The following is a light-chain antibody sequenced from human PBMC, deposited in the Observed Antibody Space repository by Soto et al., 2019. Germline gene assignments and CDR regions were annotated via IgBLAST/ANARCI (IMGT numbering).Light chain of an antibody. J-gene: IGKJ5*01. Sequence: ILMTQSPASLSVSPGDRATLSCRASQSVSSNLAWYQQKPGQAPRLLIYDASTRATGIPARFSGSGSGTDFTLTVSSLEPEDFALYYCQQRSNWPPITFGQGTRLEIK. CDR2: DAS. CDR3: QQRSNWPPIT. V-gene: IGKV3-11*01. CDR1: QSVSSN.